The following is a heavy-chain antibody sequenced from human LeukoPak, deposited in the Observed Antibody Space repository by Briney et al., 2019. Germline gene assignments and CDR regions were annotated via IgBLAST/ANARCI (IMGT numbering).Heavy chain of an antibody. CDR2: IIPIFGTA. D-gene: IGHD3-10*01. V-gene: IGHV1-69*13. J-gene: IGHJ5*02. CDR3: ARVGYYNKAHWFDP. Sequence: SVKVSCKASGGTFSSYAISWVRQAPGQGLEWMGGIIPIFGTANYAQKFQGRVTITADESMSTAYMELSSLRSEDTAVYYCARVGYYNKAHWFDPWGQGTLVTVSS. CDR1: GGTFSSYA.